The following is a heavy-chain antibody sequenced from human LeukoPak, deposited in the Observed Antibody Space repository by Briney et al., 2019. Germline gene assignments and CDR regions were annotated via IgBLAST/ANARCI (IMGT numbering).Heavy chain of an antibody. D-gene: IGHD6-19*01. J-gene: IGHJ6*02. Sequence: GSLRLSCAASGFTFSSYAMHWVRQAPGKGLEWVAVISYDGSNKYYADSVKGRLTISRDNSKNTLYLQMNSLRAEDTAVYYCARDITYSSGWYYYYYYGMDVWGQGTTVTVSS. CDR2: ISYDGSNK. V-gene: IGHV3-30-3*01. CDR3: ARDITYSSGWYYYYYYGMDV. CDR1: GFTFSSYA.